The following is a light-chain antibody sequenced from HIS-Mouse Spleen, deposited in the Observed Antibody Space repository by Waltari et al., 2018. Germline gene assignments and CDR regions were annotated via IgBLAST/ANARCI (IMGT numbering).Light chain of an antibody. CDR3: QQYYSTPYT. V-gene: IGKV4-1*01. CDR2: WAS. Sequence: DIVMTQSPDSVAVSLGERATINCKSSQRVLYSSNNKNYLAWYQQKPGQPPKLLIYWASTRESGVPDRFSGSGSGTDFTLTISSLQAEDVAVYYCQQYYSTPYTFGQGTKLEIK. J-gene: IGKJ2*01. CDR1: QRVLYSSNNKNY.